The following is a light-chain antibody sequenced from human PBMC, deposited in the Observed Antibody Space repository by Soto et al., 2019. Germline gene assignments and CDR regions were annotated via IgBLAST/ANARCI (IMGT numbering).Light chain of an antibody. CDR3: QQYNTWYT. CDR2: GAS. Sequence: EIVMTQSPATLSVSPGESVTISCRASQSVSTKLAWYQQKPGQAPRLLIYGASTRATGIPTRFSGSGSGTVFPLTSSGQPSEDVTVYYHQQYNTWYTFGQGTKLEIK. CDR1: QSVSTK. J-gene: IGKJ2*01. V-gene: IGKV3-15*01.